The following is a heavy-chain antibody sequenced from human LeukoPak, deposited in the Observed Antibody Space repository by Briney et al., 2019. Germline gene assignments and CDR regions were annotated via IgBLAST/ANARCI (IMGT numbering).Heavy chain of an antibody. J-gene: IGHJ4*02. CDR3: AKDEATSGGGLAS. V-gene: IGHV3-53*01. CDR2: MYTGGTT. D-gene: IGHD3-16*01. Sequence: PGGSLRLSCAASGFTVSGTHMSWVRQVPGKGLEWVSAMYTGGTTYYADSVKGRFTISRDNSRNTLFLHMNSLRADDTAVYYCAKDEATSGGGLASWGQGTLVTVSS. CDR1: GFTVSGTH.